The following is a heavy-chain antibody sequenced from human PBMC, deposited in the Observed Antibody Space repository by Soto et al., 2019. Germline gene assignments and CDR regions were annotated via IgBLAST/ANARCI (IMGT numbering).Heavy chain of an antibody. D-gene: IGHD5-12*01. Sequence: GGSLRLSCAASGFTFNNYAMSWVRQAPGKGLEWVAVISYDGSNKYYADSVKGRFTISRDNSKNTLYLQMNSLRAEDTAVYYCAKDRRRWLQFGTPDYWGQGTLVTVSS. V-gene: IGHV3-30*18. J-gene: IGHJ4*02. CDR3: AKDRRRWLQFGTPDY. CDR2: ISYDGSNK. CDR1: GFTFNNYA.